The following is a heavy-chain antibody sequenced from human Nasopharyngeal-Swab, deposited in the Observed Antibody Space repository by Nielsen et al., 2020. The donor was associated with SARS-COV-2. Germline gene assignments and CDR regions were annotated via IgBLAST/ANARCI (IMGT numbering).Heavy chain of an antibody. V-gene: IGHV4-34*01. D-gene: IGHD3-10*01. Sequence: SETLSLTCAVYGGSFSGYYWSWIRQPPGKGLEWIGEINHSGSTNYNPSLKSRVTISVDTSKNQFSLKLSSVTAADTAVYYCARGVRILWLGELLEYYFDYWGQGTLVTVSS. CDR2: INHSGST. CDR1: GGSFSGYY. J-gene: IGHJ4*02. CDR3: ARGVRILWLGELLEYYFDY.